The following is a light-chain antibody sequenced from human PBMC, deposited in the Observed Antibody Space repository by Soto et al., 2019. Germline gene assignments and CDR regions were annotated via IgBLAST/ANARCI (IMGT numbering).Light chain of an antibody. CDR2: SAS. Sequence: NVLTQSPGTLSLSPGERATLSCRASQNVNNNFLAWYQQKPGQAPSLLNYSASSRATGIPDRFSGSGSGTDFTLTISRLEPEDYAVYYCQQYGSSKTFGQGTKVEIK. J-gene: IGKJ1*01. V-gene: IGKV3-20*01. CDR3: QQYGSSKT. CDR1: QNVNNNF.